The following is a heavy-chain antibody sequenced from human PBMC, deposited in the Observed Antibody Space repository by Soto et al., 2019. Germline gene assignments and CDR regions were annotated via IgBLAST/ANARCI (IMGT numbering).Heavy chain of an antibody. J-gene: IGHJ3*02. CDR2: INHSGST. D-gene: IGHD3-3*01. CDR3: ARVRDYDFWSGYDGAFDI. Sequence: SETLSLTCAVYGGSFSGYYWSWIRQPPGKGLEWIGEINHSGSTNYNPSLKSRVTISVDTSKNQFSLKLSSVTAADTAVYYCARVRDYDFWSGYDGAFDIWGQGKMVTV. V-gene: IGHV4-34*01. CDR1: GGSFSGYY.